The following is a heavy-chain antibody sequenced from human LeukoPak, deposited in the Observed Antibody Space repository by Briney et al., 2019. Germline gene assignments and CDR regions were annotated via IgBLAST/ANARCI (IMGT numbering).Heavy chain of an antibody. CDR1: GFTFSSYG. CDR3: AKEAMVVTLDY. J-gene: IGHJ4*02. CDR2: IWYDGSNK. V-gene: IGHV3-33*06. Sequence: GGSLRLSCAASGFTFSSYGMHWARQAPGKGLEWVAVIWYDGSNKYYADSVKGRFTISRDNSKNTLYLQMNSLRAEDTAVYYCAKEAMVVTLDYWGQGTLVTVSS. D-gene: IGHD4-23*01.